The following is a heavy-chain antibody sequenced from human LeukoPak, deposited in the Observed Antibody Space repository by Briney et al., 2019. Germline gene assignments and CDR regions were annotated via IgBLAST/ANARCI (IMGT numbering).Heavy chain of an antibody. CDR2: IFHTGST. V-gene: IGHV4-34*12. CDR3: ARLVGAAAGRFDY. CDR1: GGSFSGYD. J-gene: IGHJ4*02. Sequence: SETLSLTCAVYGGSFSGYDWGWIRQPPGKGLEWIGTIFHTGSTYYNPSLKSRVTISVDTSKNQFSLKLSSVTAADTAVYYCARLVGAAAGRFDYWGQGTLVTVSS. D-gene: IGHD6-13*01.